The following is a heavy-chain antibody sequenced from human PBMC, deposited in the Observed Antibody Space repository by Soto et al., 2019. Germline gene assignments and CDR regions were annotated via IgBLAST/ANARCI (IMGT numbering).Heavy chain of an antibody. J-gene: IGHJ3*02. Sequence: QPGGSLRLSCAASGFTFSSYGMHWVRQAPGKGLEWVAVISYDGSNKYYADSVKGRFTISRDNSKNTLYLQMNSLRAEDTAVYYCAKVLRYFDSPDAFDIWGQGTMVTVSS. CDR2: ISYDGSNK. V-gene: IGHV3-30*18. D-gene: IGHD3-9*01. CDR1: GFTFSSYG. CDR3: AKVLRYFDSPDAFDI.